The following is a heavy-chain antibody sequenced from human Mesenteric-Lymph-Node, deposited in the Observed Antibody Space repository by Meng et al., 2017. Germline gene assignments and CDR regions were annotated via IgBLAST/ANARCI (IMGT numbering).Heavy chain of an antibody. CDR2: INPNSGAT. J-gene: IGHJ2*01. D-gene: IGHD2-2*02. CDR1: GYTFTGYY. V-gene: IGHV1-2*06. Sequence: QGQRWQSRGEGKKPGASVKVSCKASGYTFTGYYMHWVRQAPGQGLEWMGRINPNSGATEYAQNFQGRVTMTRDTSISTAYMELSRLRSDDTAVYYCARDSRHCTSASCYSWYFDLWGRGTLVTVSS. CDR3: ARDSRHCTSASCYSWYFDL.